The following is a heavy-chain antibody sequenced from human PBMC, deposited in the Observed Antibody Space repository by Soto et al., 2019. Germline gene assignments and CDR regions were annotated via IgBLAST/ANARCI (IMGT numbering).Heavy chain of an antibody. CDR1: GGSLSRGGYY. J-gene: IGHJ4*02. CDR3: ARVPLL. Sequence: SETRCLTCTVSGGSLSRGGYYGSWIRQHPGKGLEWIGYIYYSGSTYYNPSLESRVTISVDTSKNQFSLKLTSVTAADTAVYYCARVPLLWGQGTLVTVSS. V-gene: IGHV4-31*03. CDR2: IYYSGST. D-gene: IGHD1-26*01.